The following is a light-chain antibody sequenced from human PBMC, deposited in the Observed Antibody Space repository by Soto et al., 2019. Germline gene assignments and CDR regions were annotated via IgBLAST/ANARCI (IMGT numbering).Light chain of an antibody. J-gene: IGKJ1*01. CDR2: KAS. CDR1: QRISTW. V-gene: IGKV1-5*03. CDR3: QQYDVYWT. Sequence: DFQMTQSPSTLSASVGDRVTISCRASQRISTWLAWYQQKPGKAPKLLIYKASSLESGVPSRFSGSGSGTEFTLTISSLQPDDFATYYCQQYDVYWTFGQGTKVEIK.